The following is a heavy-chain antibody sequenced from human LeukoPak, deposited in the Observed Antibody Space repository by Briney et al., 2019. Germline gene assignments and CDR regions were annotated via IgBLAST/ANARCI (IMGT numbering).Heavy chain of an antibody. V-gene: IGHV4-59*01. CDR3: ARVTRDVNVYEIPGGARYNWFDP. J-gene: IGHJ5*02. D-gene: IGHD3-9*01. Sequence: PSETLSLTCTVSGGSISSYYWSWIRQPPGKGLEWIGYIYYSGSTNYNPSLKSRVTISVDTSKNQFSLKLSSVTAADTAVYYCARVTRDVNVYEIPGGARYNWFDPWGQGTLVTVSS. CDR1: GGSISSYY. CDR2: IYYSGST.